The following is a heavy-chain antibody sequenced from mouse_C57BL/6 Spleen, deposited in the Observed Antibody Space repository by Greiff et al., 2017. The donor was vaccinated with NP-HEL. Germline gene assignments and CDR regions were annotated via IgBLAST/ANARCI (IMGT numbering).Heavy chain of an antibody. D-gene: IGHD1-1*01. CDR3: ARWDYYGSSQDAMDY. CDR1: GYTFTDYY. CDR2: INPYNGGT. Sequence: VQLQQSGPVLVKPGASVKMSCKASGYTFTDYYMNWVKQSHGKSLEWIGVINPYNGGTSYNQKFKGKATLTVDKSSSTAYMELNSLTSEDSAVYCCARWDYYGSSQDAMDYWGQGTSVTVSS. V-gene: IGHV1-19*01. J-gene: IGHJ4*01.